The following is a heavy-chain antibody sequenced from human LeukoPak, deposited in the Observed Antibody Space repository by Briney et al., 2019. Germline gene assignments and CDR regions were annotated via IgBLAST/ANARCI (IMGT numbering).Heavy chain of an antibody. CDR2: IIPVFGTP. Sequence: SVKVSCKASGGTFSTYAISWVRQAPGQGLEWMGGIIPVFGTPNYAQKFQGRVTITADESTSTAYMELSSLRSEDTAVYYCARLFGGYCSSTSCYHWFDPWGQGTLVTVSS. J-gene: IGHJ5*02. D-gene: IGHD2-2*01. CDR3: ARLFGGYCSSTSCYHWFDP. CDR1: GGTFSTYA. V-gene: IGHV1-69*13.